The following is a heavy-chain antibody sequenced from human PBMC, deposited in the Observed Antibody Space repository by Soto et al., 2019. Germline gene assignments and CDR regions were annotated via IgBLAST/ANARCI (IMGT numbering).Heavy chain of an antibody. CDR3: ARYSPHDYCEYGGAFDI. J-gene: IGHJ3*02. Sequence: QVQLVQSGAEVKKPGASVKVSCKASGYTFTSYGISWVRQAPGQGLEWMGWISAYNGNTNYAQKLQGRVTMTTATSTGTAYMGRTSLRSDDTAVYFCARYSPHDYCEYGGAFDIWCQGTMVTVS. CDR2: ISAYNGNT. V-gene: IGHV1-18*01. D-gene: IGHD4-17*01. CDR1: GYTFTSYG.